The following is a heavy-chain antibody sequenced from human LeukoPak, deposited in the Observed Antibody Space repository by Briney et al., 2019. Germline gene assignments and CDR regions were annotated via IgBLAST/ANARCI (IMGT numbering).Heavy chain of an antibody. Sequence: GGSLRLSCAASGCTVSSNYMRWVRQAPGKGLKWVSVIYSGGSTYYADSVKGRFTISRDNAKNTLYLQMNSLRAEDTAVYYCAELGVTMIGGVWGKGTTVTISS. J-gene: IGHJ6*04. CDR1: GCTVSSNY. CDR2: IYSGGST. V-gene: IGHV3-66*01. CDR3: AELGVTMIGGV. D-gene: IGHD3-10*02.